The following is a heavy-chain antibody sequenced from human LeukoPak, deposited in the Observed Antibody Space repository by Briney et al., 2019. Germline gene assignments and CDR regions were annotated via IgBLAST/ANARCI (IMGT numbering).Heavy chain of an antibody. CDR3: ARDLTSYDYVWDY. J-gene: IGHJ4*02. CDR2: IYSDGST. D-gene: IGHD3-16*01. V-gene: IGHV3-66*01. Sequence: GGSLRLSCAASGFTVSSNYMSWVRQAPGKGLEWVSIIYSDGSTYYADSVKGRFTISRDTSKNTLYLQMNNLRAEDTAVYYCARDLTSYDYVWDYWGQGTLVTVSS. CDR1: GFTVSSNY.